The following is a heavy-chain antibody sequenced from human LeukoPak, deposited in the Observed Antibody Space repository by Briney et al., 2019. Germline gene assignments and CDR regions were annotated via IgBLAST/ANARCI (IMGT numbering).Heavy chain of an antibody. Sequence: GESLKISCKGSGYSFTSYWIGWVRQMPGKGLEWMGIIYPGDSDTRYSPPFQGQVTISADKSISTAYLQWSSLKASDTAMYYCARQAPVVGYYDSSGYDYWGQGTLVTVSS. CDR1: GYSFTSYW. J-gene: IGHJ4*02. V-gene: IGHV5-51*01. CDR3: ARQAPVVGYYDSSGYDY. CDR2: IYPGDSDT. D-gene: IGHD3-22*01.